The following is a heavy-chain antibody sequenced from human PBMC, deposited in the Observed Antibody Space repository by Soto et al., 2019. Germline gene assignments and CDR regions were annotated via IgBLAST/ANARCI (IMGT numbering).Heavy chain of an antibody. CDR2: IYWNDDK. CDR3: AHNVLLWFGELFDY. J-gene: IGHJ4*02. Sequence: QITLKESGPTLVKPTQTLTLTCTFSGFSLSTSGVGVGWIRQPPGKALEWLALIYWNDDKRYSPSLKSRLTITKDTSKNQVVLTMTNTDPVDTATYYCAHNVLLWFGELFDYWGQGTLVTVSS. CDR1: GFSLSTSGVG. D-gene: IGHD3-10*01. V-gene: IGHV2-5*01.